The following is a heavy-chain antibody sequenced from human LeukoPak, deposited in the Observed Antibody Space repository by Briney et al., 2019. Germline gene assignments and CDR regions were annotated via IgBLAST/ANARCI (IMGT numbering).Heavy chain of an antibody. D-gene: IGHD3-3*01. J-gene: IGHJ4*02. CDR2: IYPNSGGT. CDR1: GYTFTGYY. V-gene: IGHV1-2*02. Sequence: ASVKVSCKASGYTFTGYYMHWVRQAPGQGLEWMGWIYPNSGGTNYAQKFQGRVTMTRDTSISTAYMELSRLRSDDMAVYYCASVNYDFWSGYFAHAGYYFDYWGQGTLVTVSS. CDR3: ASVNYDFWSGYFAHAGYYFDY.